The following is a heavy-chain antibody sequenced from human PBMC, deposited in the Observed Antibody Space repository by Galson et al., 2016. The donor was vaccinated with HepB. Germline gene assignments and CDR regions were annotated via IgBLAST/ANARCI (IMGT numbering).Heavy chain of an antibody. V-gene: IGHV3-53*01. CDR2: IYSGGST. J-gene: IGHJ3*02. Sequence: SLRLSCAASGFTVSNNYMSWVRQAPGKGLEWVSVIYSGGSTYYADSVKGRFTISRDNAENSLYLQMDSLTAEETAMYYCARARIAALGTGAFDMWGQGTMVTVSS. CDR1: GFTVSNNY. CDR3: ARARIAALGTGAFDM. D-gene: IGHD6-13*01.